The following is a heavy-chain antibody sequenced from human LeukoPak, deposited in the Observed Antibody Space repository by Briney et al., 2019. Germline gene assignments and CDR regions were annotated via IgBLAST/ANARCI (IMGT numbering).Heavy chain of an antibody. CDR3: ARSSYYGSGSPNFDY. CDR1: GYTFTNYA. J-gene: IGHJ4*02. V-gene: IGHV1-18*01. Sequence: ASVKVSCKASGYTFTNYAFSWVRQAPGQGLEWMGWVSAYNGNTNYVQKLQGRVTMTTDTSTSTAYMELRSLRSDDTAVYYCARSSYYGSGSPNFDYWGQGTLVTVSS. D-gene: IGHD3-10*01. CDR2: VSAYNGNT.